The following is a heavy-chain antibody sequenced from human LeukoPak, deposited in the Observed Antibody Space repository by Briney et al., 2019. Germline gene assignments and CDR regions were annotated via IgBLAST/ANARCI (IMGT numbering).Heavy chain of an antibody. D-gene: IGHD6-13*01. J-gene: IGHJ4*02. Sequence: GGSLRLSCAASGFTFSSYAMSWVRQAPGKGLEWVSAISGSGGSTYYADSVKGRSTISRDNSKNTLYLQMNSLRAEDTAVYYCAKLVTPQLVSVAKSWGQGTLVTVSS. CDR2: ISGSGGST. CDR3: AKLVTPQLVSVAKS. V-gene: IGHV3-23*01. CDR1: GFTFSSYA.